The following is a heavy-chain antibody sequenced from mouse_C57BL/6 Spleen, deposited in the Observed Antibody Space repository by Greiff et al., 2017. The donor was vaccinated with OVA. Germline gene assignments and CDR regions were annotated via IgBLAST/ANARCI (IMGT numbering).Heavy chain of an antibody. J-gene: IGHJ2*01. D-gene: IGHD2-10*01. CDR1: GYAFSSSW. CDR3: APYRGRDVDYFDY. Sequence: VKLMESGPELVKPGASVKISCKASGYAFSSSWMNWVKQRPGKGLEWIGRIYPGDGDTNYNGKFKGKATLTADKSSSTAYMQLSSLTSEDSAVYFCAPYRGRDVDYFDYWGQGTTLTVSS. CDR2: IYPGDGDT. V-gene: IGHV1-82*01.